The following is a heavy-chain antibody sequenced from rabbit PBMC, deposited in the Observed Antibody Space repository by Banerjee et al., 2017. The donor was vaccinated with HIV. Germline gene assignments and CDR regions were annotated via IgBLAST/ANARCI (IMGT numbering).Heavy chain of an antibody. Sequence: QEQLEESGGDLVKPEGSLTLTCTASGFSFSSGYYMCWVRQAPGKGLELIACIYTDSDGTWYASWVNGRFTITRSTSLNTVTLQMTSLTAADTATYFCARGDGGYAYDLWGPGTLVTVS. CDR1: GFSFSSGYY. V-gene: IGHV1S43*01. CDR3: ARGDGGYAYDL. J-gene: IGHJ4*01. D-gene: IGHD6-1*01. CDR2: IYTDSDGT.